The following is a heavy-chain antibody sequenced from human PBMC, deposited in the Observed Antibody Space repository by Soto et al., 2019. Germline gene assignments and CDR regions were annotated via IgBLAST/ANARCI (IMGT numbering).Heavy chain of an antibody. V-gene: IGHV3-21*01. CDR1: GFTFSSYS. D-gene: IGHD2-15*01. J-gene: IGHJ6*03. CDR2: ISSSSSYI. CDR3: ARDRGVLGYCSGGSCYRAVRYYYYYMDV. Sequence: GGSLRLTCAASGFTFSSYSMNWVRQAPGKGLEWVSSISSSSSYIYYADSVKGRFTISRDNAKNSLYLQMNSLRAEDTAVYYCARDRGVLGYCSGGSCYRAVRYYYYYMDVWGKGTTVTVSS.